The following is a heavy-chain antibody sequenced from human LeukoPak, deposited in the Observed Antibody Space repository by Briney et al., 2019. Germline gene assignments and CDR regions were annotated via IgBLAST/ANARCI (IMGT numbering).Heavy chain of an antibody. D-gene: IGHD6-6*01. V-gene: IGHV4-34*01. CDR3: ARGSSHSSSSDRRSYYYYGMDV. CDR2: INHSGST. J-gene: IGHJ6*02. Sequence: SETLSLTCAVYGGSFSGYYWSWIRQPPGKGLEWIGEINHSGSTNYNPSLKSRVTISVDTSKNQFSLKLSSVTAADTAVYYCARGSSHSSSSDRRSYYYYGMDVWGQGTTVTVSS. CDR1: GGSFSGYY.